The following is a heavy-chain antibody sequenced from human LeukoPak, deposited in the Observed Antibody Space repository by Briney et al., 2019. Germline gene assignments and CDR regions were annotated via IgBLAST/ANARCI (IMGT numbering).Heavy chain of an antibody. CDR1: GYTFTGYY. J-gene: IGHJ5*02. CDR3: ARVARGIGVATIRWFDP. V-gene: IGHV1-2*06. Sequence: ASVKVSCKASGYTFTGYYMHWVRQAPGQGLEWMGRINPNSGGTNYAQKFQGRVTMTRATSISTAYMELSRLRSDDTAVYYCARVARGIGVATIRWFDPWGQGTLVTVSS. CDR2: INPNSGGT. D-gene: IGHD5-12*01.